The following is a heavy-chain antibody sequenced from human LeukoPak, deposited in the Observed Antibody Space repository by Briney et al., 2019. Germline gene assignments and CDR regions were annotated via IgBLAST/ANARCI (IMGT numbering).Heavy chain of an antibody. J-gene: IGHJ6*04. CDR2: ISSSGSTI. Sequence: GGSLRLSCAASGFTFTYYWVGWVRQAPGKGLEWVSYISSSGSTIYYADSVKGRFTISRDNAKNSLYLQMNSLRAEDTAVYYCAELGITMIGGVWGKGTTVTISS. V-gene: IGHV3-48*03. CDR3: AELGITMIGGV. CDR1: GFTFTYYW. D-gene: IGHD3-10*02.